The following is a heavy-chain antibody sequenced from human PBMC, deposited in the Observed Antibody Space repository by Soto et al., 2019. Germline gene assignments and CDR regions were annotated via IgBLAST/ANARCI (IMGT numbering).Heavy chain of an antibody. V-gene: IGHV1-8*01. J-gene: IGHJ6*02. CDR1: GYTFTSYD. D-gene: IGHD2-15*01. CDR3: AKSCGGGSCYHYGMDV. Sequence: QVQLVQSGAEVKKPGASVKVSCKASGYTFTSYDINWVRQATGQGLEWMGWMNPNSGNAGYTQKFQGRVTMTRNTSRSTAYMELSSLRSEDTAVYYCAKSCGGGSCYHYGMDVWGQGTTVTVSS. CDR2: MNPNSGNA.